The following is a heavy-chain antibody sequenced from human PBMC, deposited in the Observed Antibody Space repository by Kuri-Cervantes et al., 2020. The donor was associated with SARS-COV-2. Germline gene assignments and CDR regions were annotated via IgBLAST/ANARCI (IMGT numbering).Heavy chain of an antibody. Sequence: ESLKISCTVSGYSISSGYYWGWIRQPPGKGLEWIGSIYHSGSTYYNPSLKSRVTISVDTSKIQFSLKLSSVTAADTAVYYCARDEYSSSGGWFDPWGQGTLVTVSS. CDR3: ARDEYSSSGGWFDP. D-gene: IGHD6-6*01. CDR1: GYSISSGYY. V-gene: IGHV4-38-2*02. CDR2: IYHSGST. J-gene: IGHJ5*02.